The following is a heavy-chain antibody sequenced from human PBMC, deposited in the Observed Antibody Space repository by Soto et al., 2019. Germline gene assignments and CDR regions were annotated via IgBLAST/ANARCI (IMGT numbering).Heavy chain of an antibody. CDR2: IYHSGST. CDR3: ARFDFWSGYYRPNYYYGMDV. V-gene: IGHV4-38-2*01. J-gene: IGHJ6*02. CDR1: GYSISSGYY. Sequence: KPSETLSLTCAVSGYSISSGYYWGWIRQPPGKGLEWIGSIYHSGSTHYNPSLKSRVTISVDTPKNQFSLKLSSVTAADTAVYYCARFDFWSGYYRPNYYYGMDVWGQGTTVTVSS. D-gene: IGHD3-3*01.